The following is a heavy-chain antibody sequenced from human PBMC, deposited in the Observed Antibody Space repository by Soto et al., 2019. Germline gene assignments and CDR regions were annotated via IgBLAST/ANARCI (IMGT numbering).Heavy chain of an antibody. Sequence: QVQLVQSGAEVKNSGASVKVSCKASGYTFTSYGFSWVRQAPGQGLEWMGWISASNGNTNYAQKLQGRVTMTTDTSTGTAYMELRSLRSDDTATYYCARAPSTVTTLDYYGMDVWGQGTTVTVSS. D-gene: IGHD4-4*01. J-gene: IGHJ6*02. V-gene: IGHV1-18*01. CDR1: GYTFTSYG. CDR3: ARAPSTVTTLDYYGMDV. CDR2: ISASNGNT.